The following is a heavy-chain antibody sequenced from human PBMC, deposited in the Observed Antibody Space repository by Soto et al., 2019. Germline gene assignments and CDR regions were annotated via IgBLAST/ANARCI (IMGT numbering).Heavy chain of an antibody. CDR1: GATFSSYA. Sequence: GASVKVSCKASGATFSSYATSWVRQAPGQGLEWMGGIIPIFGTANYAQKFQGRVTITADESTSTAYMELSSLRSEDTAVYYCARGNTPVHDIVVVVAATHYYYGMDVWGQGTTVTVSS. CDR3: ARGNTPVHDIVVVVAATHYYYGMDV. J-gene: IGHJ6*02. V-gene: IGHV1-69*13. CDR2: IIPIFGTA. D-gene: IGHD2-15*01.